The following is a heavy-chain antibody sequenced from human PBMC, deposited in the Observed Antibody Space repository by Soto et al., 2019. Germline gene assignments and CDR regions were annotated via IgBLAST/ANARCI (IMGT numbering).Heavy chain of an antibody. CDR3: ARGRGGRIDYSTSSHYYYYGMDV. J-gene: IGHJ6*02. CDR1: GGTFTSYG. CDR2: ISAYNGNT. D-gene: IGHD6-6*01. Sequence: GASVKVSCKASGGTFTSYGISWVRQAPGQGLEWMGWISAYNGNTNYAQKLQGRVTMTTDTSTSTAYMELRSLRSEDTAVYYCARGRGGRIDYSTSSHYYYYGMDVWGQGTTVTRLL. V-gene: IGHV1-18*01.